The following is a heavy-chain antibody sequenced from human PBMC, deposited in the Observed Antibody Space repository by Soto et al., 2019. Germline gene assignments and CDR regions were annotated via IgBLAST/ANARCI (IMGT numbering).Heavy chain of an antibody. CDR3: ARDSGRFRWFGKLRGYYYGMDV. J-gene: IGHJ6*02. Sequence: ASVKVSCKASGYNFTGYYMHWVRQAPGQGLEWMGWINPNSGGTNYAQKFQGWVTMTRDRSISTAYMELSRLRSDDTAVYYCARDSGRFRWFGKLRGYYYGMDVWGQGTTVTVSS. CDR2: INPNSGGT. D-gene: IGHD3-10*01. CDR1: GYNFTGYY. V-gene: IGHV1-2*04.